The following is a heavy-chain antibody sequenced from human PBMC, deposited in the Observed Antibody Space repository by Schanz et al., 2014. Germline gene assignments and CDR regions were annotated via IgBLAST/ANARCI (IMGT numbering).Heavy chain of an antibody. CDR1: GFTFSSYG. CDR3: AKEKGDCSSTSCSYYFDY. V-gene: IGHV3-30*18. D-gene: IGHD2-2*01. J-gene: IGHJ4*02. Sequence: QVQLVESGGGVVQPGRSLRLSCAASGFTFSSYGMHWVRQAPGKGLEWVAVISYDGSNKYYADSVKGRFTISRDNSKNTLYLQMNSLRAEDTAVYYCAKEKGDCSSTSCSYYFDYWGQGTLVTVSS. CDR2: ISYDGSNK.